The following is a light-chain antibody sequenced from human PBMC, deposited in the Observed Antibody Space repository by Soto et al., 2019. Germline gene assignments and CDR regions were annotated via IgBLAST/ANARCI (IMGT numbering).Light chain of an antibody. V-gene: IGLV8-61*01. CDR3: VLYMGSGISV. CDR2: GTT. J-gene: IGLJ2*01. CDR1: SGPVSTSNY. Sequence: QTVVTQEPSFSVSPGGTVTLTCGLPSGPVSTSNYPSWHQQTPGQAPRTLFYGTTTRSSGVPDRFSGSILGNRAALTITGAQADDESDYYCVLYMGSGISVFGGGTKLTVL.